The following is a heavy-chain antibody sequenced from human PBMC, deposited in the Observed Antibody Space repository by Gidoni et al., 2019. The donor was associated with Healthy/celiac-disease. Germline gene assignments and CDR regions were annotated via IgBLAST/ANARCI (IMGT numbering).Heavy chain of an antibody. CDR1: GFTFSSYS. CDR2: ISSSSSTI. J-gene: IGHJ6*02. V-gene: IGHV3-48*02. D-gene: IGHD5-12*01. Sequence: EVQLVESGGGLVQPGGSLRLSCAASGFTFSSYSMNWVRQAPGKGLEWVSYISSSSSTIYYADSVKGRFTISRDNAKNSLYLQMNSLRDEDTAVYYCAREGVATNYYYYGMDVWGQGTTVTVSS. CDR3: AREGVATNYYYYGMDV.